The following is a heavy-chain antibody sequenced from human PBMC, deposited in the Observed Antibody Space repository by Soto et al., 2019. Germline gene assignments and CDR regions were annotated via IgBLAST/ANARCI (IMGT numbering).Heavy chain of an antibody. CDR3: AKDRYCSGGSCYSEWAFDI. D-gene: IGHD2-15*01. Sequence: EVQLLESGGGLVQPGGSLRLSCAASGFTFSNYAMSWVRQAPGKGLEWVSAISGSGGSTYYADSGKGRFIISRDNSKNTLFLQMNSLRAEDTAVYYCAKDRYCSGGSCYSEWAFDIWGQGTMVTVSS. V-gene: IGHV3-23*01. J-gene: IGHJ3*02. CDR1: GFTFSNYA. CDR2: ISGSGGST.